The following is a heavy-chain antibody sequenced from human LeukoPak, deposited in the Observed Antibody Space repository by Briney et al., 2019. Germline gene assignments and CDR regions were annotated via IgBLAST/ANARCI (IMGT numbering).Heavy chain of an antibody. J-gene: IGHJ3*02. CDR3: ARGTKQQPYAFDI. CDR1: GFTFSSYA. D-gene: IGHD6-13*01. Sequence: GGSLRLSCAASGFTFSSYAMSWVRQAPGKGLEWVSAISGSGGSTYYADSVKGRFTISRDNSKNTVYLQMNSLRAEDTAVYYCARGTKQQPYAFDIWGQGTMVTVSS. CDR2: ISGSGGST. V-gene: IGHV3-23*01.